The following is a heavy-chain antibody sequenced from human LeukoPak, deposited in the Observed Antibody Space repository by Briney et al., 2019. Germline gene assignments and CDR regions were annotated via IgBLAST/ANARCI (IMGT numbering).Heavy chain of an antibody. CDR2: IYHSGNT. CDR3: ARGPYSYDSSGAFDI. D-gene: IGHD3-22*01. CDR1: GYSISTSYY. J-gene: IGHJ3*02. Sequence: NTSETLSLTCTVSGYSISTSYYWGWIRQPPGKGLEWIGSIYHSGNTYYNPSLKSRVTISVDTSKNQFSLKLSSVTAADTAVYFCARGPYSYDSSGAFDIWGQGTMVTVSS. V-gene: IGHV4-38-2*02.